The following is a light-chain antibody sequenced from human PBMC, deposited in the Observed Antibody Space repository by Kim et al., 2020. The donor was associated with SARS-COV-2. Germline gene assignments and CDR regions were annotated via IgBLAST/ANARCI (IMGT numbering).Light chain of an antibody. CDR3: SSYSSTTAVL. V-gene: IGLV2-14*03. CDR2: DVF. J-gene: IGLJ2*01. CDR1: SNDVGGFDY. Sequence: QSALTQPASVSGSPGQSITISCAGTSNDVGGFDYVSWYQQHPGKAPKLMIYDVFNRPSGVPNRFSASKSGNTASLTISGLHAEDEANYYCSSYSSTTAVLFGGGTKLTVL.